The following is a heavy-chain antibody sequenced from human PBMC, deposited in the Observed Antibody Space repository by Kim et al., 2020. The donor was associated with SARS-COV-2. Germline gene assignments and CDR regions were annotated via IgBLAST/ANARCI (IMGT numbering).Heavy chain of an antibody. CDR1: GYSFTIYW. CDR2: IYPGDSDT. J-gene: IGHJ6*03. CDR3: ARQVYCSSTSCPRYYYYYYMDV. V-gene: IGHV5-51*01. D-gene: IGHD2-2*01. Sequence: GESLKISCKGSGYSFTIYWIGWVRQMPGKGLEWMGIIYPGDSDTRYSPSFQGQVTISADKSISTAYLQWSSLKASDTAMYYCARQVYCSSTSCPRYYYYYYMDVWGKGTTVTVSS.